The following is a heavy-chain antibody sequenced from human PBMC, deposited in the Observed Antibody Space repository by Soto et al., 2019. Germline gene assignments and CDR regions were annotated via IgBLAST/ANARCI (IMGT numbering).Heavy chain of an antibody. J-gene: IGHJ6*02. V-gene: IGHV4-61*08. CDR1: GGSISSGGYY. Sequence: SETLSLTCTVSGGSISSGGYYWNWIRQSPGKGLEWIGYIYYSGTINYNPSLKSRITISIDTSKNQFSLKLYSVTAADTAVYYCARGGYYDNYWGKLSHYGLDVWGQGTSVTVSS. CDR3: ARGGYYDNYWGKLSHYGLDV. CDR2: IYYSGTI. D-gene: IGHD3-16*01.